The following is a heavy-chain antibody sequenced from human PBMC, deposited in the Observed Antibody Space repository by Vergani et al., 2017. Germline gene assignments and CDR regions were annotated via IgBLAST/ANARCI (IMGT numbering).Heavy chain of an antibody. J-gene: IGHJ6*03. Sequence: QVQLQQWGAGLLKPSETLSLTCAVYGGSFSGYYWSWIRQPPGKGLEWIGEINHSGSTNYNPSLKSRVTISVDTAKNQFSLELSSVTAADTAVYYCARGGYCSSTSCYKRGYYYYYMDVWGKGTTVTVSS. D-gene: IGHD2-2*02. CDR1: GGSFSGYY. CDR2: INHSGST. CDR3: ARGGYCSSTSCYKRGYYYYYMDV. V-gene: IGHV4-34*01.